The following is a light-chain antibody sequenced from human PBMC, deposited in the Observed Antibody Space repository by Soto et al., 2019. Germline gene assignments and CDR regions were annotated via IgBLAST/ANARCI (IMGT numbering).Light chain of an antibody. CDR2: DVS. J-gene: IGLJ2*01. Sequence: QSALTQPRSVSGSPGQSVTISCTGTSSDVGTYDYVSWYQQHPGEAPKLIIYDVSERPSGVPDRFSGSKSGNTASLTISGLQGDDEADYHCCSYAGSYSLVIFGGGTKLTVL. CDR3: CSYAGSYSLVI. CDR1: SSDVGTYDY. V-gene: IGLV2-11*01.